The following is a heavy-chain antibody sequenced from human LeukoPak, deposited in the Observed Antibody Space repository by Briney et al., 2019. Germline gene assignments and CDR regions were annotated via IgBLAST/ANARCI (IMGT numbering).Heavy chain of an antibody. CDR2: IYRSGST. Sequence: SETLSLTCTVSGGSISSGSYYWSWIRQPAGKRLEWIGHIYRSGSTNYNPSLKSRVTISVDTSKNQFSLKLSSVTAADTAVYYCAKVEYYDFSLDYWGQGTLVTVSS. V-gene: IGHV4-61*09. CDR1: GGSISSGSYY. J-gene: IGHJ4*02. D-gene: IGHD3-3*01. CDR3: AKVEYYDFSLDY.